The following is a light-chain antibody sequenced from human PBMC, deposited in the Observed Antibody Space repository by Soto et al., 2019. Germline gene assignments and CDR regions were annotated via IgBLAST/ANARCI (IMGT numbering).Light chain of an antibody. CDR2: RAS. V-gene: IGKV3-20*01. J-gene: IGKJ1*01. CDR1: QSVSNNY. CDR3: QQYGSSPWA. Sequence: EIVLTQSPGTLSLSPGERATLSCRASQSVSNNYLAWYQQKPGRAPRLLIFRASNRAAGIPDRFSGSGSGTDFTLTISRLEPEDFAVYYCQQYGSSPWAFGPGTKVDIK.